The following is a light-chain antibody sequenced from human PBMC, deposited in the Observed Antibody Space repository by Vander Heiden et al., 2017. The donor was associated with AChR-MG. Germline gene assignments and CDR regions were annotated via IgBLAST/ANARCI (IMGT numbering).Light chain of an antibody. CDR3: HQYYNMPLT. CDR2: DAS. Sequence: DIQMPQSPSSLSASVGDRVTITCQASQDISDYLNWYQQKPGKAPKVLIYDASKLETGVPSRFSGSGSGTDFTFTITSLQPEDVATYFCHQYYNMPLTFGGGTKVDIK. J-gene: IGKJ4*01. CDR1: QDISDY. V-gene: IGKV1-33*01.